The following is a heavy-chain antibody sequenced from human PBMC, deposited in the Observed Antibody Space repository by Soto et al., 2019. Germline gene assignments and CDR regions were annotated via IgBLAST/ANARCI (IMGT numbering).Heavy chain of an antibody. Sequence: SETLSLTCAVSGRSISSVGYYWSWVRQHPGKGLEWIGSITYTGNTYYNPSLENRLSISLDTSENRFYLRLNSVTSADTAIYYCARPNDYWNGYGPFDYWGQGSLVTVSS. J-gene: IGHJ4*02. CDR1: GRSISSVGYY. CDR3: ARPNDYWNGYGPFDY. CDR2: ITYTGNT. D-gene: IGHD3-3*01. V-gene: IGHV4-31*11.